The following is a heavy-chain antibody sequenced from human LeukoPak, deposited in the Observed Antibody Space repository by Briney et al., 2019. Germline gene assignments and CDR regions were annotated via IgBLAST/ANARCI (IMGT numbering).Heavy chain of an antibody. J-gene: IGHJ4*02. V-gene: IGHV4-39*01. CDR3: ARIKKVDTSIDY. Sequence: SETLSLTCTVPSGSISSSSYYWGWIRQPPGKGLEWIGSIYYSGSTYYNPSLKSRISISKDASKNQFSLKVSSVTAADTAVYYCARIKKVDTSIDYWGQGTLVTVSS. CDR2: IYYSGST. D-gene: IGHD5-18*01. CDR1: SGSISSSSYY.